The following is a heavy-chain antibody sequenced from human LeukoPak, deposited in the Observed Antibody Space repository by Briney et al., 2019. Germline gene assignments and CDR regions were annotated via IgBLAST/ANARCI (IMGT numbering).Heavy chain of an antibody. CDR2: ISWNSGSV. CDR1: GFTFSNYA. D-gene: IGHD3-10*01. CDR3: AKANRVGSGSYYTYYYYYMDV. Sequence: GGSLRLSCAASGFTFSNYAMSWVRLAPGKGLEWVSGISWNSGSVGYADSVKGRFTISRDNAKNSLYLQMNSLRAEDTALYYCAKANRVGSGSYYTYYYYYMDVWGKGTTVTISS. J-gene: IGHJ6*03. V-gene: IGHV3-9*01.